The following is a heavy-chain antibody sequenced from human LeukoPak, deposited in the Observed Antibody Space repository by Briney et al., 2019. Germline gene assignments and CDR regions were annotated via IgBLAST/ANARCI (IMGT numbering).Heavy chain of an antibody. Sequence: SETLSLTCAVYGGSFSGYYWSWIRQPPGKGLEWIGEINHSGSINYNPSLKSRVTISVDTSKNQFSLKLSSVTAADTAVYYCASLYDSSGYYYYYWGQGTLVTVSS. CDR3: ASLYDSSGYYYYY. CDR1: GGSFSGYY. CDR2: INHSGSI. V-gene: IGHV4-34*01. D-gene: IGHD3-22*01. J-gene: IGHJ4*02.